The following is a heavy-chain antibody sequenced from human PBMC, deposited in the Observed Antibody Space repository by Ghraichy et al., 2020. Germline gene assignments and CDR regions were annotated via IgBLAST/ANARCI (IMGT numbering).Heavy chain of an antibody. D-gene: IGHD6-13*01. CDR2: ISWNSGSI. Sequence: LRLSCAASGFTFDDYAMHWVRQAPGKGLEWVSGISWNSGSIGYADSVKGRFTISRDNAKNSLYLQMNSLRAEDTALYYCAKDKAAAGSFYYYYGMDVWGQGTTVTVSS. J-gene: IGHJ6*02. CDR1: GFTFDDYA. CDR3: AKDKAAAGSFYYYYGMDV. V-gene: IGHV3-9*01.